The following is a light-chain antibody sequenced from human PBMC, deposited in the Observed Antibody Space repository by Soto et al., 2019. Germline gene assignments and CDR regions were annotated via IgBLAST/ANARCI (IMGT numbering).Light chain of an antibody. J-gene: IGKJ1*01. V-gene: IGKV3-20*01. Sequence: EMVWTQSPGTLSLSPGERATLSCRASQSVSSSYLVWYQQKPGQAPRLLIYGASSRATGIPDRFSGSGSGTDFTLTISRLEPEDFAVYYCQQYAFSPWTFGQGTNVDIK. CDR3: QQYAFSPWT. CDR2: GAS. CDR1: QSVSSSY.